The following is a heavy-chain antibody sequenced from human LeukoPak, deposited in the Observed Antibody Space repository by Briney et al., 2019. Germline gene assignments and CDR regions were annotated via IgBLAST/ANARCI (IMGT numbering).Heavy chain of an antibody. CDR2: IYTSGST. D-gene: IGHD3-22*01. Sequence: SETLSLTCTVSGGSISSYYWSWIRQPPGNGLEWIGYIYTSGSTNYNPSLKSRVTISVDTSKNQFSLKLSSVTAADTAVYYCAKTLNDYYDSSGYYHGWFDPWGQGTLVTVSS. V-gene: IGHV4-4*09. J-gene: IGHJ5*02. CDR1: GGSISSYY. CDR3: AKTLNDYYDSSGYYHGWFDP.